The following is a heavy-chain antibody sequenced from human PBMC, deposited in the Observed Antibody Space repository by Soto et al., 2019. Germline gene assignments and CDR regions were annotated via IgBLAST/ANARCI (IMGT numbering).Heavy chain of an antibody. Sequence: GESLNISCKGSGYSFATYWIGWVRQMPGKGLEWMGIIYPGDFDTRYSPSFQGQVTISVDKSISTAYLQWSSLKASDTAIYYCARTTWKLVDPYYFDYWGQGTLVTVSS. CDR3: ARTTWKLVDPYYFDY. D-gene: IGHD6-13*01. V-gene: IGHV5-51*01. CDR2: IYPGDFDT. J-gene: IGHJ4*02. CDR1: GYSFATYW.